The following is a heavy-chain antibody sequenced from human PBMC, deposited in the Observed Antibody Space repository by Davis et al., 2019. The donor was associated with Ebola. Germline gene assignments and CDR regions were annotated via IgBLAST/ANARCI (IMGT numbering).Heavy chain of an antibody. CDR2: ISSNGGST. CDR1: GFTFSSYA. D-gene: IGHD5-18*01. J-gene: IGHJ6*02. Sequence: PGGSLRLSCAASGFTFSSYAMHWVRQAPGKGLEYVSAISSNGGSTYYANSVKGRFTISRDNSKNTLYLQMGSLRAEDMAVYYCARGNSGYSYGHGMDVWGQGTTVTVSS. CDR3: ARGNSGYSYGHGMDV. V-gene: IGHV3-64*01.